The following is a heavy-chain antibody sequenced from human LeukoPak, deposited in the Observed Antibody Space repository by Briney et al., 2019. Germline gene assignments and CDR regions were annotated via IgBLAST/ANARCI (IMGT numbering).Heavy chain of an antibody. D-gene: IGHD2-2*01. CDR1: GGTFISYA. Sequence: ASVKVSCKASGGTFISYAISWVRQAPGQGLEWMGGIIPIFGTANYAQKFQGRVTITADESPSTAYMELSSLRSEDTAVYYCARAQDVVVPAAMTWFDPWGQGTLVTVSS. V-gene: IGHV1-69*13. J-gene: IGHJ5*02. CDR2: IIPIFGTA. CDR3: ARAQDVVVPAAMTWFDP.